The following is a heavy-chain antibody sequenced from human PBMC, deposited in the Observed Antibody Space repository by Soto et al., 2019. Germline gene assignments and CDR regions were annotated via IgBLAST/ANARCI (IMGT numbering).Heavy chain of an antibody. CDR2: ISGGGDTT. CDR1: GFTFNNYA. V-gene: IGHV3-23*01. D-gene: IGHD3-10*01. J-gene: IGHJ4*02. Sequence: EVQLLESGGGLVQPGGSLRLSCAASGFTFNNYAMTWVRQAPGKGLEWVSAISGGGDTTSYADSVKGPFTVSRDGSKNTLYLQMSSLRAEDTALYYCAKGRGGSGSLTPSVDFWGQGTLVTVSS. CDR3: AKGRGGSGSLTPSVDF.